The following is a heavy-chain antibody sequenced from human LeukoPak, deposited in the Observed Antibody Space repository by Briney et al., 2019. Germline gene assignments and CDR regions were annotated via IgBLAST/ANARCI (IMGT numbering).Heavy chain of an antibody. CDR1: GFTFSRYS. Sequence: GGSLRLSCAASGFTFSRYSMNWVRQAPGKGLEWVSSISGSSSYIYYADSVKGRFTISRHNAKNSLYLQMNSLRAEDTAVYYCARGATDVTRWFDPWGQGTRVTVSS. V-gene: IGHV3-21*01. CDR3: ARGATDVTRWFDP. CDR2: ISGSSSYI. J-gene: IGHJ5*02. D-gene: IGHD1-1*01.